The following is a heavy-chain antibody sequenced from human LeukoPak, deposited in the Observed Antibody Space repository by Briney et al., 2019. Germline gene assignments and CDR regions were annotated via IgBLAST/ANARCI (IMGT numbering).Heavy chain of an antibody. V-gene: IGHV1-69*13. CDR3: ARGWDYDSGGRPTAYVY. Sequence: SVKVSCKASGGTFRKYAINWVRQAPGPGLEWMGGIIPIFGTANYAQKFQGRVTITAGESTSTVYMEMNSLKFEDTAVYYCARGWDYDSGGRPTAYVYWGQGTLVTVSS. J-gene: IGHJ4*02. D-gene: IGHD3-22*01. CDR1: GGTFRKYA. CDR2: IIPIFGTA.